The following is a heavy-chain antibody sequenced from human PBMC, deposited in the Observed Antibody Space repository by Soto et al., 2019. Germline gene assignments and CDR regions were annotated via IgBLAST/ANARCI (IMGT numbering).Heavy chain of an antibody. Sequence: QVQLVESGGGVVPPGRSLRLSCAASGLTFSSYGMHWVRQAPGKGLEWVAVISYDGSNKYYADSVKGRFTISRDNSKNTLYLQMNSLRAEYTAVYYCAKDHRDDGMDVWGQGTTVTVSS. D-gene: IGHD3-10*01. CDR3: AKDHRDDGMDV. V-gene: IGHV3-30*18. CDR1: GLTFSSYG. J-gene: IGHJ6*02. CDR2: ISYDGSNK.